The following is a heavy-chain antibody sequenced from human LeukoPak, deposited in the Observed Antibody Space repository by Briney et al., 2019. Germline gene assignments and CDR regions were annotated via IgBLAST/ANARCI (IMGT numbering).Heavy chain of an antibody. D-gene: IGHD6-19*01. CDR2: ISSGSVTI. J-gene: IGHJ5*02. CDR3: AKDSGIAVTATHSWFDP. CDR1: GFTFSDYN. V-gene: IGHV3-48*01. Sequence: PGGSLRLSCAASGFTFSDYNMNWVRQAPGKGLEWISYISSGSVTIAYADSVKSRFIISRDNPKNTLNLQMNSLRAEDTAVYYCAKDSGIAVTATHSWFDPWGQGTLVIVSS.